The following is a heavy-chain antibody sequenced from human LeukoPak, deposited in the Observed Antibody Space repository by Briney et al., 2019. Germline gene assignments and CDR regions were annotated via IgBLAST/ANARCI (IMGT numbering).Heavy chain of an antibody. Sequence: GGSLRLSCAASGFTLSNARMSWVRQAPGRGLEWVGRIKSKVNGGTTDYAAPVKGRFTILRDDSKNTLYLQMNSLKTEDTALYYCTTEGELNTYYFDYWGQGTLVTVSS. D-gene: IGHD1-26*01. CDR3: TTEGELNTYYFDY. J-gene: IGHJ4*02. CDR1: GFTLSNAR. CDR2: IKSKVNGGTT. V-gene: IGHV3-15*01.